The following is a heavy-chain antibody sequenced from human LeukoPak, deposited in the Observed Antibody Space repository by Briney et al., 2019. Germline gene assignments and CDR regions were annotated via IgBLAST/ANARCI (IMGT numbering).Heavy chain of an antibody. D-gene: IGHD4-17*01. CDR1: GFTFSSYA. Sequence: GGSLRLSCAASGFTFSSYAMSWVRQAPGKGLEWVSAISGSGDSTYYADSVKGRFTISRDNSKNTLYLQMNSLRAEDTAVYHCAAGWGTTVTSSFYYGMDVWGQGTTVTVSS. CDR3: AAGWGTTVTSSFYYGMDV. CDR2: ISGSGDST. J-gene: IGHJ6*02. V-gene: IGHV3-23*01.